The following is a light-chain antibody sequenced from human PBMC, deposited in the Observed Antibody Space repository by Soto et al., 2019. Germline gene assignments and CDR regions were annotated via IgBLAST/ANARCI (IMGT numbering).Light chain of an antibody. CDR1: QSISNF. CDR2: GAS. J-gene: IGKJ2*01. Sequence: DIQMTQSPSSLSASVGDRVTITCRASQSISNFLTWYQQKPGKAPNLLIYGASSLQSGVPSRFGGSGAGTDFTLTITSLQPEDFATYYCQQSYNTPPYTFGQGTRLEIK. CDR3: QQSYNTPPYT. V-gene: IGKV1-39*01.